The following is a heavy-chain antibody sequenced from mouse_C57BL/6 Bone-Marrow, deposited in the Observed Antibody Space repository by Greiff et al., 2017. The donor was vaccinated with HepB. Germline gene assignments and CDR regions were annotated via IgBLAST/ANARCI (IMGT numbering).Heavy chain of an antibody. CDR2: ISNGGGST. V-gene: IGHV5-12*01. CDR1: GFTFSDYY. CDR3: AKYGSPYYAMDY. D-gene: IGHD1-1*01. J-gene: IGHJ4*01. Sequence: EVKLVESGGGLVQPGGSLKLSCAASGFTFSDYYMYWVRQTPEKRLEWVAYISNGGGSTYYPDTVKGRFTISRDNAKNTLYLQMSRLKSEDTAMYYCAKYGSPYYAMDYWGQGTSVTVSS.